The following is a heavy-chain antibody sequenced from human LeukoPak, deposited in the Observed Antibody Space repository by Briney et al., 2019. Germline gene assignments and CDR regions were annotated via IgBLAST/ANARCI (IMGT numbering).Heavy chain of an antibody. Sequence: GASVKVSCKGSGYTFSSYGLSWVRQAPGQGLEWMGWINAYNGHANYAQKFQGRVTMTTDTSTSTVYMELRSLRSDDTAVYYCARGSPPRRNYDSRGYYSYYFDYWGQGTLVTVSS. CDR2: INAYNGHA. V-gene: IGHV1-18*01. CDR3: ARGSPPRRNYDSRGYYSYYFDY. D-gene: IGHD3-22*01. J-gene: IGHJ4*02. CDR1: GYTFSSYG.